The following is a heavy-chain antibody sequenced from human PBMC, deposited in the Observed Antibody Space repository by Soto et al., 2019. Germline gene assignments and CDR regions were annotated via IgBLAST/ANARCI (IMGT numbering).Heavy chain of an antibody. D-gene: IGHD4-17*01. V-gene: IGHV4-39*07. Sequence: SETLSLTCTVSGGSIISSSYYWVLIRQPPGKGLEWIGSIYYSGSTYYNPSLKSRVTISVDTSKNQFSLKLSSVTAADTAVYYCAISHDYGDHMYFFHHWGQGTLVTVSS. CDR3: AISHDYGDHMYFFHH. CDR2: IYYSGST. CDR1: GGSIISSSYY. J-gene: IGHJ1*01.